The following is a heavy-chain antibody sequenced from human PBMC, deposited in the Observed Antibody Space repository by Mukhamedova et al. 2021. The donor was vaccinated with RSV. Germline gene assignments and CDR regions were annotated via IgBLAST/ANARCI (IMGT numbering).Heavy chain of an antibody. V-gene: IGHV4-38-2*02. J-gene: IGHJ6*03. Sequence: GLEWIGSIYHSGSTYYNPSLKSRVTISVDTSKNQFSLKLSSVTAADTAVYYCARVHSNSDHYYYYYMDVWGQGTTVTASS. CDR3: ARVHSNSDHYYYYYMDV. D-gene: IGHD4-11*01. CDR2: IYHSGST.